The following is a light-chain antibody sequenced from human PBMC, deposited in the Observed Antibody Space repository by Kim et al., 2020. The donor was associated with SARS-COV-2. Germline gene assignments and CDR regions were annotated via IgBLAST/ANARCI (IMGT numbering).Light chain of an antibody. V-gene: IGLV3-19*01. Sequence: ASVKKTRSTSEEGSSRNNYEAWYQQKPRQAPTIVIYDGNNRASGIAARFSASRSADTASLIITGAQAEDEADYFCSSRESSGYHGVFGGGTQLTVL. CDR1: SSRNNY. CDR3: SSRESSGYHGV. CDR2: DGN. J-gene: IGLJ3*02.